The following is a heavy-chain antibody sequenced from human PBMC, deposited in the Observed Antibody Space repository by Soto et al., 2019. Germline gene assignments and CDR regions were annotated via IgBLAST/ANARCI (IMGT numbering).Heavy chain of an antibody. J-gene: IGHJ4*02. Sequence: PSETLSLTCTVSGGSISSYYWSWIRQPPGKGLEWIGYIYYSGSTNYNPSLKSRVTISVDTSKNQFSLKLSSVTAADTAVYYCAGSVLRFLEWSPYYFDYWGQGTLVTVSS. D-gene: IGHD3-3*01. CDR1: GGSISSYY. CDR2: IYYSGST. V-gene: IGHV4-59*08. CDR3: AGSVLRFLEWSPYYFDY.